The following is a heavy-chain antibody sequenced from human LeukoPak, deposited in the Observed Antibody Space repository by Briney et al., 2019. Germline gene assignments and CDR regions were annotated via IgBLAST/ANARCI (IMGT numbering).Heavy chain of an antibody. J-gene: IGHJ5*02. Sequence: GSLRLSCAASGFTFSSYSMNWIRQPAGKGLEWIGRIHSGGSTNYNPSLKSRISMSVDTSKNQISLKMTSLTAADTAVYYCGRDRNTNWFDPWGQGTLVTVSS. CDR1: GFTFSSYS. CDR3: GRDRNTNWFDP. V-gene: IGHV4-4*07. CDR2: IHSGGST.